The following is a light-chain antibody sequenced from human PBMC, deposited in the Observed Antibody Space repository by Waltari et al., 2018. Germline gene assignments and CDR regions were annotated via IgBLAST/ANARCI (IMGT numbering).Light chain of an antibody. Sequence: HFALTQPRSVSGSPGQSVSISCTGTSNDVGEYKFLSWYQHHPDKATRLIIYDVRRRPPGVPSRFSASMSGNSASLIISGLQAEDEADYYCSSFSVSNTYVFGSGTTVTVL. V-gene: IGLV2-11*01. J-gene: IGLJ1*01. CDR1: SNDVGEYKF. CDR3: SSFSVSNTYV. CDR2: DVR.